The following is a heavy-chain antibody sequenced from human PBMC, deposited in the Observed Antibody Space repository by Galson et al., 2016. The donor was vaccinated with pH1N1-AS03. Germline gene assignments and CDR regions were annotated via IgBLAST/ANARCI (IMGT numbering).Heavy chain of an antibody. CDR3: GRAGRGGSPVDY. CDR1: GFSIRDHW. D-gene: IGHD2-15*01. Sequence: SLRLACAASGFSIRDHWMGWFRQAPSKGLEWVTEIKEDGSEKHDVDSVKGRFSISRDNAKNSLSLQLNSLRADDTAVYNCGRAGRGGSPVDYWGQGTLVTVSS. V-gene: IGHV3-7*03. CDR2: IKEDGSEK. J-gene: IGHJ4*02.